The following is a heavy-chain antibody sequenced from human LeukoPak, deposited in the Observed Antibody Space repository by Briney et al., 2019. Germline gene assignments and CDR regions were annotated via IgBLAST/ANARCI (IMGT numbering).Heavy chain of an antibody. CDR1: GYTFTSYG. Sequence: ASVKVSCKASGYTFTSYGISWVRQAPGQGLEWMGWISAYNGNTNYAQKLQGRVTMTTDTSTSTAYMELRSLRSDDTAVYYCAREPYSFRFDCGGNGFDYWGQGTLVTVSS. CDR3: AREPYSFRFDCGGNGFDY. V-gene: IGHV1-18*01. J-gene: IGHJ4*02. D-gene: IGHD4-23*01. CDR2: ISAYNGNT.